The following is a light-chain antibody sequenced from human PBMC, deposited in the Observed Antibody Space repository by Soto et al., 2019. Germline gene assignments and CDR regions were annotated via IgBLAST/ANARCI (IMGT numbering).Light chain of an antibody. CDR3: QQYNNWPRT. Sequence: EIVMTQSPATLSVSPGERATLSCRARQTVGSNLAWYQQEPGQAPRLLIYATSTRATGIPARFSGSGSGTEFALTISSLQAEDFAVYYCQQYNNWPRTFGGGTKVEI. CDR1: QTVGSN. V-gene: IGKV3-15*01. CDR2: ATS. J-gene: IGKJ4*01.